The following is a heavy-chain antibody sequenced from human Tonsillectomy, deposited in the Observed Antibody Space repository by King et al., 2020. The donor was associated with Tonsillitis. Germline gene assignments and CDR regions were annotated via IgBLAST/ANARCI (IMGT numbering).Heavy chain of an antibody. CDR1: GGSISSSPYY. Sequence: LQLQESGPGLVKPSETLSLTCTVSGGSISSSPYYWGWIRQTPGKGLEWIGNIYYGGSSYYNPSLKSRVTISVDTSKNQFSLKLSSVTAADTAVYYCARADYYDDIGVVVAAPGTAFDIWGQGTMVTVSS. D-gene: IGHD2-15*01. CDR3: ARADYYDDIGVVVAAPGTAFDI. CDR2: IYYGGSS. J-gene: IGHJ3*02. V-gene: IGHV4-39*01.